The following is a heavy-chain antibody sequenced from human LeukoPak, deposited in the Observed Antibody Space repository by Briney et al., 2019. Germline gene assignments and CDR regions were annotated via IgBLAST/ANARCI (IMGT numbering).Heavy chain of an antibody. D-gene: IGHD3-16*01. J-gene: IGHJ4*02. V-gene: IGHV3-30-3*01. CDR1: GFTFSSYA. CDR3: AKDVWGGSSGYFDY. Sequence: PGGSLRLSCAASGFTFSSYAMHWVRQAPGKGLEWVAVISYDGSNEYYADSVKGRFTISRDNAKNSLYLQMNSLRAEDTALYYCAKDVWGGSSGYFDYWGQGTLVTVSS. CDR2: ISYDGSNE.